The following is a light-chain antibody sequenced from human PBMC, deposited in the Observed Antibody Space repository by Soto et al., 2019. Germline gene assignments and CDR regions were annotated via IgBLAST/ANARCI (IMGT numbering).Light chain of an antibody. Sequence: DIVMTQSPLSLPVTPGEPASISCRSSQSLLWTNGYNYVDWFLQKPGQSPQLLIYMASNRASGVPDMFSCSGSGREYTLKISRVEAEEVGVAYCGQPLHAPWTFGQGTKLE. J-gene: IGKJ1*01. CDR2: MAS. CDR1: QSLLWTNGYNY. CDR3: GQPLHAPWT. V-gene: IGKV2-28*01.